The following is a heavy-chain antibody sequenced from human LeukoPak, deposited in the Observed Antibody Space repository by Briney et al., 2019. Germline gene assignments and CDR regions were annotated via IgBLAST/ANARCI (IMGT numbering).Heavy chain of an antibody. Sequence: SETLSLTCTVSGGSISSGGYYWSWIRQHPGKGLEWIGYTYYSGSTYYNPSLKSRVTISVDTSKNQFSLKLSSVTAADTAVYYCARVSYYDSSGSPDYWGQGTLVTVSS. CDR1: GGSISSGGYY. D-gene: IGHD3-22*01. V-gene: IGHV4-31*03. CDR2: TYYSGST. CDR3: ARVSYYDSSGSPDY. J-gene: IGHJ4*02.